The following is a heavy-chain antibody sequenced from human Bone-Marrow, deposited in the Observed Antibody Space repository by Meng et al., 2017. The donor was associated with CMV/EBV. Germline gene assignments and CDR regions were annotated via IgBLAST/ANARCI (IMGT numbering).Heavy chain of an antibody. CDR3: ARDQVLRFLEWSNYYYYGMDV. V-gene: IGHV3-11*04. D-gene: IGHD3-3*01. CDR1: GFTFSDYY. J-gene: IGHJ6*02. CDR2: ISSSGSTI. Sequence: GESLKISCAASGFTFSDYYMSWIRQAPGKGLEWVSYISSSGSTIYYADSVKGRFTISRDNAKNSLYLQMNSLRAEDTAVYYCARDQVLRFLEWSNYYYYGMDVWDQGTTVTVSS.